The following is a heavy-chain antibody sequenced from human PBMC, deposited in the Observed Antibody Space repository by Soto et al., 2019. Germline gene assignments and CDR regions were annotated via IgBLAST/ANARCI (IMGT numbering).Heavy chain of an antibody. V-gene: IGHV3-23*01. CDR2: ISASGTDT. J-gene: IGHJ5*02. Sequence: ETLSLTCTVSGGSISSYYWSWVRQAPGKGLEWVSTISASGTDTYYEDSVQGRFIISRDNSKDTLFLQMNSLRVEDTAMYFCAKGGASYYGLFVSWGQGTLVTVSS. D-gene: IGHD1-26*01. CDR3: AKGGASYYGLFVS. CDR1: GGSISSYY.